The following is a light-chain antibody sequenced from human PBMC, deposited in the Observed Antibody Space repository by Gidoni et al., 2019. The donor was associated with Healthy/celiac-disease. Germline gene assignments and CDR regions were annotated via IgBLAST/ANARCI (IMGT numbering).Light chain of an antibody. J-gene: IGKJ1*01. CDR2: AAS. CDR3: QKYNSAPRT. V-gene: IGKV1-27*01. CDR1: LFISNY. Sequence: DIQLTQSPSSLSASVGASVTITCRASLFISNYLAWYQQKPGKVPKLLIYAASTLQSGVPSRFSGSGSGTDFTLTISSLQPEDVATYYCQKYNSAPRTFXQXTKVEIK.